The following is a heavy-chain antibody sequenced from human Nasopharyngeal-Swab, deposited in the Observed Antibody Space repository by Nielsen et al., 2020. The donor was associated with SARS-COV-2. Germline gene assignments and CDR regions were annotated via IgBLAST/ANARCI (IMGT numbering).Heavy chain of an antibody. CDR3: AKGLEMATADY. J-gene: IGHJ4*02. D-gene: IGHD5-24*01. CDR1: GFTFSSYG. CDR2: ISYDGSNK. V-gene: IGHV3-30*18. Sequence: GGSLRLSCAASGFTFSSYGMHWVRQAPGKGLEWVAVISYDGSNKYYADPVKGRFTISRDNSKNTLYLQMNSLRAEDTAVYYCAKGLEMATADYWGQGTLVTVSS.